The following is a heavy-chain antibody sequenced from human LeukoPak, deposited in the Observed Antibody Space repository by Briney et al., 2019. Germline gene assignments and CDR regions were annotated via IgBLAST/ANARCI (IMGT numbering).Heavy chain of an antibody. CDR2: IYYSGST. CDR1: GGSITYYY. CDR3: ARNYGDYERYFDY. V-gene: IGHV4-59*01. D-gene: IGHD4-17*01. Sequence: PSETLSLTCTVSGGSITYYYWSWIRQPPGKGLEWIGYIYYSGSTNYNPSLKSRVTISVDTSKNQFSLKLSSVTAADTAVYYCARNYGDYERYFDYWGQGTLVTDSS. J-gene: IGHJ4*02.